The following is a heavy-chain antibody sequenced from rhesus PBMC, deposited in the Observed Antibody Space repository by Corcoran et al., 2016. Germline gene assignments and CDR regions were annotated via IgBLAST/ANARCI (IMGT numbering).Heavy chain of an antibody. CDR2: ISGSRGSH. V-gene: IGHV4-65*01. CDR1: GGSISSSNW. Sequence: QVQLQESGPGLVKPSETLSLTCAVSGGSISSSNWWSWICQPPGTGLAWIGYISGSRGSHSYDPSLESRVTISTDTTKIQVSLTLSAVTAADTAVSCCARDKGIANSASWGQGVLVTVSS. D-gene: IGHD6-13*01. J-gene: IGHJ4*01. CDR3: ARDKGIANSAS.